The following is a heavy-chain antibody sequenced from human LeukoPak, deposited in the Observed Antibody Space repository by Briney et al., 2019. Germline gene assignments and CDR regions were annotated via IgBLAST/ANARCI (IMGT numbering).Heavy chain of an antibody. J-gene: IGHJ3*02. Sequence: ASVKVSCKASGYTFTSYGISWVRQAPGQGLEWMGWISAYNGNTNYAQKLQGRVTMNTDTSTSTAYMELRSLRSDDTAVYYCATFYNWNDSGAFDIWGQGTMVTVSS. D-gene: IGHD1-1*01. CDR3: ATFYNWNDSGAFDI. CDR1: GYTFTSYG. V-gene: IGHV1-18*01. CDR2: ISAYNGNT.